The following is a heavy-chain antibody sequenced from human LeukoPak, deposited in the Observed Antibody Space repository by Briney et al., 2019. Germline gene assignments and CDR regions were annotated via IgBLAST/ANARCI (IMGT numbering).Heavy chain of an antibody. CDR3: ARHEGDPQPTVHFDY. J-gene: IGHJ4*02. Sequence: KPSETLSLTCTVSGGSISSSSYYWGWIRQPPGKGLEWIGSIYYSGSTYYNPSLKSRVTISVDTSKNQFSLKLSSVTAADTAVYYCARHEGDPQPTVHFDYWGQGTLVTVSS. CDR1: GGSISSSSYY. CDR2: IYYSGST. V-gene: IGHV4-39*01. D-gene: IGHD1-26*01.